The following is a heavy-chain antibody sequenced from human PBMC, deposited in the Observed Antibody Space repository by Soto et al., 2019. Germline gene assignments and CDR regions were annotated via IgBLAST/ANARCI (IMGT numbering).Heavy chain of an antibody. CDR1: GGSFSGYY. Sequence: SETLSLTCAVYGGSFSGYYWSWIRQPPGTGLEWIGEINHSGSTNYNPSLKSRVTISVDTSKNQFSLKLSSLTAADTPVYYCASLVPHGYCSGGSCYFADFWGQGTLVTVSS. CDR2: INHSGST. CDR3: ASLVPHGYCSGGSCYFADF. V-gene: IGHV4-34*01. J-gene: IGHJ4*02. D-gene: IGHD2-15*01.